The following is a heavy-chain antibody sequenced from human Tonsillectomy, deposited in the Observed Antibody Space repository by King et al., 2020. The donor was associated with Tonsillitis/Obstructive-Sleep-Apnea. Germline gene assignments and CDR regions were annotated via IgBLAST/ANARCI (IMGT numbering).Heavy chain of an antibody. J-gene: IGHJ4*02. Sequence: VQLVESGGGVVQPGRSLRLSCAASGFTFSSYGMHWVRQAPGKGLEWVAVISYDGSDKYYADSVKGRFTISRDNSKNTLYLQMNSLRADDTAVYYCAKGSISGGQQVWGQGTLVTVSS. D-gene: IGHD1-26*01. V-gene: IGHV3-30*18. CDR3: AKGSISGGQQV. CDR2: ISYDGSDK. CDR1: GFTFSSYG.